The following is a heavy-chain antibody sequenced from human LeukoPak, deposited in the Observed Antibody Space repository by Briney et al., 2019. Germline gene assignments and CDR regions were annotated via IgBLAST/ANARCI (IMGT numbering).Heavy chain of an antibody. J-gene: IGHJ4*02. V-gene: IGHV1-69*13. CDR2: IIPIFGTA. CDR1: GGTFSSYA. D-gene: IGHD3-3*01. CDR3: ARVTGLRYYDFWSGSYCFDY. Sequence: ASVKVSCKASGGTFSSYAISWVRQAPGQGLEWMGGIIPIFGTANYAQKFQGRVTITADESTSTAYMELSSLRSEDTAVYYCARVTGLRYYDFWSGSYCFDYWGQGTLVTVSS.